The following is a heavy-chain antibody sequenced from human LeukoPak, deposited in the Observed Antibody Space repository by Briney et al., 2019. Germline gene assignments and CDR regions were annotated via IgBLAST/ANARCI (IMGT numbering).Heavy chain of an antibody. V-gene: IGHV3-48*03. CDR1: GFTFRIYE. Sequence: GGSLRLSCAASGFTFRIYEMNWVRHAPGEGREWGSYISIISSSGSTIYYADSVKGRFTIPRDDAKNSLYLQIKSLRAEDTAVYYCARAPVSLVGSPYFDNWGQGTLVTVSS. CDR3: ARAPVSLVGSPYFDN. J-gene: IGHJ4*02. D-gene: IGHD2-15*01. CDR2: ISIISSSGSTI.